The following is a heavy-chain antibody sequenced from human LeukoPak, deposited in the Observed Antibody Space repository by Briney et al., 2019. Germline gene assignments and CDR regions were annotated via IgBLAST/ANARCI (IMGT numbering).Heavy chain of an antibody. CDR2: IYYSGST. CDR1: GVSISSYY. J-gene: IGHJ4*02. Sequence: SETLSLTCTVSGVSISSYYWSWIRQPPGKGLEWIGYIYYSGSTNYNPSLKSRVTISVDTSKNQFSLKLSSVTAADTAVYYCARHLNYDFWSGSGFDYWGQGTLVTVSS. V-gene: IGHV4-59*08. D-gene: IGHD3-3*01. CDR3: ARHLNYDFWSGSGFDY.